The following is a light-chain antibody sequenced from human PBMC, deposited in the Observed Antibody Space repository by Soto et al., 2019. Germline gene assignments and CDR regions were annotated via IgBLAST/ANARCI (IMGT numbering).Light chain of an antibody. CDR1: QGISTY. J-gene: IGKJ1*01. V-gene: IGKV1-39*01. Sequence: DIQITQSPSSLSASVGDRVTITCRASQGISTYLNWYQQKPGKAPKLLIYAASSLQSGVPSRFSGSGSGTDFTLTISCLQSEDFATYYCQQYYSYPWTFGQGTKVDTK. CDR3: QQYYSYPWT. CDR2: AAS.